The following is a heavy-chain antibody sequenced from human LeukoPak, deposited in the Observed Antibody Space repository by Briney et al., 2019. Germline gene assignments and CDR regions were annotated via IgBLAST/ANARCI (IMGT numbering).Heavy chain of an antibody. CDR2: IYHSGST. CDR3: ARDKIVVVPAALSYYYYYYMDV. D-gene: IGHD2-2*01. V-gene: IGHV4-38-2*02. J-gene: IGHJ6*03. CDR1: GYSISSGYY. Sequence: SETLSLTCTVSGYSISSGYYWGWIRQPPGKGLEWIGSIYHSGSTYYNPSLKSRVTISVDTSKNQFSLKLSSVTAADTAVYYCARDKIVVVPAALSYYYYYYMDVWGKGTTVTVSS.